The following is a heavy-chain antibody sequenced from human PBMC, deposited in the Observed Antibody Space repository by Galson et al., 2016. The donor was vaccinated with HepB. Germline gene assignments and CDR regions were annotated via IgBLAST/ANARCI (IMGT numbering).Heavy chain of an antibody. CDR2: IWFDGSYE. Sequence: SLRLSCAASGFTFKNHGIPWVRQAPGKGLEWVAFIWFDGSYEDYADSVKGRFTVSRDNSKNRLYLQMNSLRAEDTAVYYCARDGQDLTPDCLDVWGSGTTVIVSS. CDR3: ARDGQDLTPDCLDV. CDR1: GFTFKNHG. J-gene: IGHJ6*04. D-gene: IGHD2-21*02. V-gene: IGHV3-33*01.